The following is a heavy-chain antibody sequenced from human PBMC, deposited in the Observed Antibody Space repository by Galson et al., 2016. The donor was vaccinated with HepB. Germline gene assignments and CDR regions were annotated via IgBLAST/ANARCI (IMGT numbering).Heavy chain of an antibody. CDR2: IWYDGSNE. CDR3: ARDRGEYSRPWAGSMDV. D-gene: IGHD6-6*01. CDR1: GFTFSSYG. V-gene: IGHV3-33*01. Sequence: SLRLSCAASGFTFSSYGMHWVRQAPGKGLEWVAVIWYDGSNEYYADSVKGRFTISRDNSKNTLYLQMNSLRAEDTAVYYCARDRGEYSRPWAGSMDVWGQGTTVTVSS. J-gene: IGHJ6*02.